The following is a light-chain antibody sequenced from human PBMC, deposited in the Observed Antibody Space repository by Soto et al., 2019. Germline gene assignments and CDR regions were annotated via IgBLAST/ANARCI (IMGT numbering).Light chain of an antibody. CDR3: QQYNTWPLT. Sequence: ETVMTQSPATLSVSPGERPTLSYRASQSVYSNLAWYQQKPGQAPRLLIYDASTRATGIPARFSGSGSRTEFTLTISSLQSEDFAVYYCQQYNTWPLTFGPGTKVDIK. J-gene: IGKJ3*01. CDR1: QSVYSN. CDR2: DAS. V-gene: IGKV3-15*01.